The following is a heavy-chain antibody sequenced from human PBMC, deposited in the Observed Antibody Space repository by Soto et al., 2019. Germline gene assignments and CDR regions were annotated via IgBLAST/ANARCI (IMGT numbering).Heavy chain of an antibody. Sequence: PGGSLRLSCAVPEFIFRSYEMNWVRQAPGKGLEWVSYITDDGTNINYADSVRGRFTISRDNDKNTLYLQMNSLKVEDTGIYYCSRSLGGSPGSEYWGQGTLVTVSS. CDR3: SRSLGGSPGSEY. CDR1: EFIFRSYE. D-gene: IGHD3-16*01. J-gene: IGHJ4*02. CDR2: ITDDGTNI. V-gene: IGHV3-48*03.